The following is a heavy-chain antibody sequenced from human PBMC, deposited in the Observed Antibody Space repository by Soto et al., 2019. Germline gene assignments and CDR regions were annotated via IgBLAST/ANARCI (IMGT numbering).Heavy chain of an antibody. J-gene: IGHJ4*02. Sequence: ASVKVSCKASGYTFTGYYMHWVRQAPGQGLEWMGWINPNSGGTNYAQKFQGWVTMTRDTSISTAYMELSRLRSDDTAVYYCARGYCSGGSCYDYWGQGTLVTVS. CDR2: INPNSGGT. D-gene: IGHD2-15*01. V-gene: IGHV1-2*04. CDR3: ARGYCSGGSCYDY. CDR1: GYTFTGYY.